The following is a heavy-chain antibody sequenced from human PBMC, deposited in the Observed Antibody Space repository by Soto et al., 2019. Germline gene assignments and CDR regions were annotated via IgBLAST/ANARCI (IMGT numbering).Heavy chain of an antibody. CDR3: ARAAFSRWNYYYGMDV. V-gene: IGHV3-48*03. J-gene: IGHJ6*02. D-gene: IGHD1-1*01. Sequence: PGGSLRLSCAASGFTFSSYEMNWVRQAPGKGLEWVSYISSSGSTIYYADSVKGRFTISRDNAKNSLYLQMNSLRAEDTAVYYCARAAFSRWNYYYGMDVWGQGTTVTVSS. CDR2: ISSSGSTI. CDR1: GFTFSSYE.